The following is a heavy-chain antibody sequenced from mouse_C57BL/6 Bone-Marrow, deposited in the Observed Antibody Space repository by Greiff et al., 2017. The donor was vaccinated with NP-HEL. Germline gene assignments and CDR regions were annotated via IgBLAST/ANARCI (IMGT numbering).Heavy chain of an antibody. CDR1: GFTFSSYA. Sequence: EVQLVESGGGLVKPGGSLKLSCAASGFTFSSYAMSWVRQTPGKRLEWVATISDGGSYSYYHENVKGRSTISRDNAKNNRNLQMSHLKSEDTAMYYCARDPPYAMDYWGQGTSVTVSS. CDR2: ISDGGSYS. CDR3: ARDPPYAMDY. J-gene: IGHJ4*01. V-gene: IGHV5-4*01.